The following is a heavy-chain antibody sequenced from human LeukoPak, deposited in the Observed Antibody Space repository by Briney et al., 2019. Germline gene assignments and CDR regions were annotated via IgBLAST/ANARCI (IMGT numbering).Heavy chain of an antibody. CDR1: GFTFSDHY. J-gene: IGHJ4*02. V-gene: IGHV3-11*01. CDR3: ARETGTLDY. D-gene: IGHD1/OR15-1a*01. Sequence: GGSLRLSCAASGFTFSDHYMSWIPQAPGKGLEWVSYMSSSGSTIYYADSVKGRFTISRDNAKNSLYLQMNSLRAEDTAVYYCARETGTLDYWGQGTLVTVSS. CDR2: MSSSGSTI.